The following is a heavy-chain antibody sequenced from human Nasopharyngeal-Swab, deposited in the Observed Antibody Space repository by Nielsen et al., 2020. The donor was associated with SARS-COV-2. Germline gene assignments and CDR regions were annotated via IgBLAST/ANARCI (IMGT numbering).Heavy chain of an antibody. Sequence: SETLSLTCTVSGGSISSSSYYWSWIRQPPGKGLEWIGEINHSGSTNYNPSLKSRVTISVDTSKNQFSLKLSSVTAADTAVYYCARVGNIRAMDVWGQGTTVTVSS. V-gene: IGHV4-39*07. CDR2: INHSGST. J-gene: IGHJ6*02. CDR3: ARVGNIRAMDV. CDR1: GGSISSSSYY. D-gene: IGHD2/OR15-2a*01.